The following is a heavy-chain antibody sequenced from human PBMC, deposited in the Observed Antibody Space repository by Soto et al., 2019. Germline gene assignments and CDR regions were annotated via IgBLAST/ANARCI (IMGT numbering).Heavy chain of an antibody. CDR1: GFTFSSYG. CDR2: ISYDGSNK. CDR3: AKDRNQWLVRDYYGMDV. J-gene: IGHJ6*02. V-gene: IGHV3-30*18. D-gene: IGHD6-19*01. Sequence: HPGGSLRLSCAASGFTFSSYGMHWVRQAPGKGLEWVAVISYDGSNKYYADSVKGRFTISRDNSKNTLYLQMNSLRAEDTAVYYCAKDRNQWLVRDYYGMDVWGQGTTVTVSS.